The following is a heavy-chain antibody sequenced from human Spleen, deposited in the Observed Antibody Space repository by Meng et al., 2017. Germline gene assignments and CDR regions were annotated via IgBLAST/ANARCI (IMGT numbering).Heavy chain of an antibody. J-gene: IGHJ4*02. CDR1: GFAFSSYS. CDR2: INSDGSRT. CDR3: ARRREFDY. Sequence: VQLVESGRGVVQPGTSLRLSCAASGFAFSSYSMHWVRQAPGKGLVWVSRINSDGSRTNYADSVKGRFTISRDNAKNILYLQMNSLRDEDTAVYYCARRREFDYWGQGTLVTVSS. V-gene: IGHV3-74*02.